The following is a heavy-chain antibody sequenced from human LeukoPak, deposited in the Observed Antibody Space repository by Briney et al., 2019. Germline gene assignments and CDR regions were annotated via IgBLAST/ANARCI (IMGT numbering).Heavy chain of an antibody. Sequence: SETLSLTCTVSGYSISSSYYWGWIRQPPGKGLEWTGSSYYSGSTYYNPSLKSQVSISIDTSKNQFSLRLTSVTAADTAVYYWARLMAVAGTSGFDPWGQGTLVTVSS. V-gene: IGHV4-39*01. D-gene: IGHD6-19*01. CDR2: SYYSGST. CDR1: GYSISSSYY. J-gene: IGHJ5*02. CDR3: ARLMAVAGTSGFDP.